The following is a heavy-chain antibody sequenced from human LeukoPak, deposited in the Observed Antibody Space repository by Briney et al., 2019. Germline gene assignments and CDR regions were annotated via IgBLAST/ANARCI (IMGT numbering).Heavy chain of an antibody. V-gene: IGHV3-20*01. CDR1: GFTFDDYG. CDR3: ARTLNSSGWYIRANYYYGMDV. J-gene: IGHJ6*02. D-gene: IGHD6-19*01. CDR2: INWNGGST. Sequence: AGGSLRLSCAASGFTFDDYGMSWVRQAPGKGLEWVSGINWNGGSTGYADSVKGRFTISRDNAKNSLYLQVNSLRAEDTALYHCARTLNSSGWYIRANYYYGMDVWGQGTTVTVSS.